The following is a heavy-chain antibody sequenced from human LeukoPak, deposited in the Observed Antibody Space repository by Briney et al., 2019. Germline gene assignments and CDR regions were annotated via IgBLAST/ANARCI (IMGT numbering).Heavy chain of an antibody. D-gene: IGHD6-19*01. CDR3: ARLEQWLSFDP. J-gene: IGHJ5*02. CDR2: IYTSGST. V-gene: IGHV4-4*09. CDR1: GGSISSYY. Sequence: SDTLFLTCTVSGGSISSYYWSWIRQPPGKGLEWIGYIYTSGSTNYNPSLKSRVTISVDTSKNQFSLKLSSVTAADTAVYYCARLEQWLSFDPWGQGTLVTVSS.